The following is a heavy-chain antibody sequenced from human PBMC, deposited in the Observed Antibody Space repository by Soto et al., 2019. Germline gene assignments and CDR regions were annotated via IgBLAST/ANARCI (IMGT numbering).Heavy chain of an antibody. V-gene: IGHV1-2*04. CDR3: ARDRADQEIAADPYFYY. CDR1: GYIFTGYY. D-gene: IGHD6-25*01. CDR2: INPNSGGT. J-gene: IGHJ4*02. Sequence: ASVKVSCKASGYIFTGYYLHWVRQAPGQGLEWVGWINPNSGGTSYAQKFQGWVTMTRDTSISTVYMELSRLKSDDTAVYYCARDRADQEIAADPYFYYWGQGTLVTVSS.